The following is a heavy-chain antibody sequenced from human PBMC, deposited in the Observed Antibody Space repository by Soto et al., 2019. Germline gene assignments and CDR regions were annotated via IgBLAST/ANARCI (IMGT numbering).Heavy chain of an antibody. D-gene: IGHD6-6*01. Sequence: SSETLSLTGTVSGGSISSYYWSWIRQPPGKGLEWIGYIYYSGSTNYSPSLKSRVTISLDTSKNQFSLKLSSVTAADTAVYYCARAGAAARPFYYWGQGTLVTVPQ. CDR2: IYYSGST. CDR3: ARAGAAARPFYY. CDR1: GGSISSYY. V-gene: IGHV4-59*01. J-gene: IGHJ4*02.